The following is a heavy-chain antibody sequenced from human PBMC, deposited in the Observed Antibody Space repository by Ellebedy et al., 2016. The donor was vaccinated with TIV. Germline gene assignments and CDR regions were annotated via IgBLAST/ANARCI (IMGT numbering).Heavy chain of an antibody. CDR2: INHSGST. J-gene: IGHJ5*02. V-gene: IGHV4-34*01. D-gene: IGHD6-13*01. CDR3: ARFQRNSRNWYNRWFDP. Sequence: MPSETLSPTCALYGGSFSGFYWSWIRQPPGKGLEWTGEINHSGSTNYNPSLKSRVTISVDTSKNQFSLKVSSVTPADTSVYYCARFQRNSRNWYNRWFDPWGQGTLVTVSS. CDR1: GGSFSGFY.